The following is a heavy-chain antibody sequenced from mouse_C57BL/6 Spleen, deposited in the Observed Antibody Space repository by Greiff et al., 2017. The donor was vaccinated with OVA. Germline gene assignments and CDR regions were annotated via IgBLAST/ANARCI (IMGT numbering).Heavy chain of an antibody. CDR2: INPSNGGT. CDR1: GYPFTSYW. D-gene: IGHD1-2*01. Sequence: VQLQQPGTELVKPGASVKLSCKASGYPFTSYWMHWVKPRPGQGLSWIGNINPSNGGTNYNEKFKSKATLTVDKSSSTAYMQLSSLTSEDSAVYYCARSGYLHWYFDVWGTGTTVTVSS. V-gene: IGHV1-53*01. J-gene: IGHJ1*03. CDR3: ARSGYLHWYFDV.